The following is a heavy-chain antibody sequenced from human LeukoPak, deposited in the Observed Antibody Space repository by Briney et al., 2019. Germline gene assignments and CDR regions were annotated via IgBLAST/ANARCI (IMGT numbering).Heavy chain of an antibody. Sequence: SETLSLTCTVSGGSISSYYWSWIRQPAGKGLEWIGRIYTSGSTNYNPSLKSRVTMSVDTSKNQFSLKLSSVTAADTAVYYCAREVAQGRYSNFDCWGQGTLVTVSS. CDR1: GGSISSYY. D-gene: IGHD5-18*01. CDR3: AREVAQGRYSNFDC. V-gene: IGHV4-4*07. J-gene: IGHJ4*02. CDR2: IYTSGST.